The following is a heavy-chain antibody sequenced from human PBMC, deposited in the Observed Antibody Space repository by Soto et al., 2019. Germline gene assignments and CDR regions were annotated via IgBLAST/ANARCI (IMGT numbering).Heavy chain of an antibody. Sequence: VGSLRLSCAASGFTCSSYAMIWVRQAPGKGLEWVSAISGSGGSTYYADSVKGRFTISRDNSKNTLYLQMNSLRAEDTAVYYCAKDPYIVVVPAATNSLMDVWGKGTTVTVSS. CDR2: ISGSGGST. CDR3: AKDPYIVVVPAATNSLMDV. CDR1: GFTCSSYA. J-gene: IGHJ6*04. V-gene: IGHV3-23*01. D-gene: IGHD2-2*01.